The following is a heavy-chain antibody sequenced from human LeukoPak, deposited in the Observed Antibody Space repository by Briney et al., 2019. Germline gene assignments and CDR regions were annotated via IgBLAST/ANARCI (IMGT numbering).Heavy chain of an antibody. Sequence: SETLSLTCTVSGGSISGYYWSWIRQPPGKGLEWIGYIYYSGSTNYNPSLKSRVTISVDTSKNQFSLKLSSVTAADTAVYYCARDGMRYAFDIWGQGTMVTVSS. CDR2: IYYSGST. CDR3: ARDGMRYAFDI. J-gene: IGHJ3*02. CDR1: GGSISGYY. V-gene: IGHV4-59*01.